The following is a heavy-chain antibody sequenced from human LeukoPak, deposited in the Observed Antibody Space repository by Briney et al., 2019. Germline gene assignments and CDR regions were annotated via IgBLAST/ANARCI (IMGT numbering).Heavy chain of an antibody. CDR3: ARALEPLTTFDY. CDR1: GFTFSSYW. J-gene: IGHJ4*02. CDR2: ISSSSSYI. Sequence: PGGSLRLSCAASGFTFSSYWMSWVRQAPGKGLEWVSSISSSSSYIYYADSVKGRFTISRDNAKNSLYLQMNSLRAEDTAVYYCARALEPLTTFDYWGQGTLVTVSS. V-gene: IGHV3-21*01. D-gene: IGHD4-11*01.